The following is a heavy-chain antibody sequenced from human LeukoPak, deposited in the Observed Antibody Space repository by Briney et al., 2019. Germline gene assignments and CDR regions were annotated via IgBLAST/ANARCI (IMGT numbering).Heavy chain of an antibody. D-gene: IGHD4-17*01. CDR2: ISSSSSYI. V-gene: IGHV3-21*01. CDR1: GFTFSSYS. J-gene: IGHJ4*02. CDR3: ARGPHYGDPY. Sequence: GRSLRLSCAASGFTFSSYSMNWVRQAPGKGLEWVSSISSSSSYIYYADSVKGRFTTSRDNAKNSLYLQMNSLRAEDTAVYYCARGPHYGDPYWGQGTLVTVSS.